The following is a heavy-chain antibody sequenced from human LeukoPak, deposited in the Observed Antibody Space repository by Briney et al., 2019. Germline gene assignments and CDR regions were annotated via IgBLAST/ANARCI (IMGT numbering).Heavy chain of an antibody. Sequence: PGGSLRLSCTVSGFTVSSNYMSWVRQAPGKGLEWVSVIYSGGSTYYADSVKGRFTISRDNAKNSLYLQMNSLRAEDTAVYYCARDVFHGSGSPYFDSWGQGTLVTVSS. CDR3: ARDVFHGSGSPYFDS. J-gene: IGHJ4*02. CDR1: GFTVSSNY. CDR2: IYSGGST. V-gene: IGHV3-53*01. D-gene: IGHD3-10*01.